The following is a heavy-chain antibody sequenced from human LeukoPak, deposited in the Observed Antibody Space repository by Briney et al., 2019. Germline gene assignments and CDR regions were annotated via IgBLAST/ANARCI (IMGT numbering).Heavy chain of an antibody. CDR1: GFTFATYA. J-gene: IGHJ3*02. V-gene: IGHV3-23*01. D-gene: IGHD5-12*01. CDR3: AKHYDGNLSGAFDI. CDR2: ISGGGSTT. Sequence: GGSLRLSCAVSGFTFATYAMSWVRQAPGKGPEWVSAISGGGSTTYYADSVKGRFTISRDNSRTTLYLQMNSLRVEDTAIYYCAKHYDGNLSGAFDIWGQGTMVTVSS.